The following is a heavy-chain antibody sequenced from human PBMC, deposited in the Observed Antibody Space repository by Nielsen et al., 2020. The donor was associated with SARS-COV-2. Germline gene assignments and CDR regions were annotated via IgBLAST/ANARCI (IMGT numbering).Heavy chain of an antibody. Sequence: GESLKISCAASGLTFSIYSMMWVRQAPGKGLEWVSHISSSGSYIYYADSVKGRFTISRDNAKNSVYLQMNSLRAEDTAVYYCATDQYCPNGICSSGGRDYWRQGTLVAVAS. J-gene: IGHJ4*02. V-gene: IGHV3-21*01. D-gene: IGHD2-8*01. CDR1: GLTFSIYS. CDR2: ISSSGSYI. CDR3: ATDQYCPNGICSSGGRDY.